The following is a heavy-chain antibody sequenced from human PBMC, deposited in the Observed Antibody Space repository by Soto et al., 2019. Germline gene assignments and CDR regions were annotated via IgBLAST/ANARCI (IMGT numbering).Heavy chain of an antibody. V-gene: IGHV4-34*01. CDR3: ASPGYSSGWYKGFDY. D-gene: IGHD6-19*01. CDR2: INHSGST. Sequence: PSETLSLTCAVYGGSFSGYYWSWIRQPPGKGLEWIGEINHSGSTNYNPSLKSRVTISVDTSKNQFSLNLSYVTAADTAVYYCASPGYSSGWYKGFDYWGQGTLVTVSS. CDR1: GGSFSGYY. J-gene: IGHJ4*02.